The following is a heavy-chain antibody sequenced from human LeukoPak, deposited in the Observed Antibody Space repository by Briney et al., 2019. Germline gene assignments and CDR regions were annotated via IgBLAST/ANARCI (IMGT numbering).Heavy chain of an antibody. CDR1: GGSISSYY. V-gene: IGHV4-59*12. CDR3: ARDPGDNWNYRVDAFDI. J-gene: IGHJ3*02. CDR2: IYYNGST. Sequence: SETLSLTCTVSGGSISSYYWSWIRQPPGKGLEWIGYIYYNGSTNYNPSLKSRVTISVDTSKNQFSLKLSSVTAADTAVYYCARDPGDNWNYRVDAFDIWGQGTMVTVSS. D-gene: IGHD1-7*01.